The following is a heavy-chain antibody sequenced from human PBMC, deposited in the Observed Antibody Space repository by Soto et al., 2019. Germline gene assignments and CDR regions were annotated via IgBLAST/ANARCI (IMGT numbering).Heavy chain of an antibody. CDR2: MCWSERW. V-gene: IGHV4-39*01. Sequence: SETLSLRWSVSCGSINSSGYYWVWMRQPPGKGLEWIGSMCWSERWYHIPSLKSRVTVSVETSKNQFSLNLRSVNAADTAVYYCARLPSWHLVDYWGQGTLVTVSS. CDR1: CGSINSSGYY. CDR3: ARLPSWHLVDY. D-gene: IGHD3-3*02. J-gene: IGHJ4*02.